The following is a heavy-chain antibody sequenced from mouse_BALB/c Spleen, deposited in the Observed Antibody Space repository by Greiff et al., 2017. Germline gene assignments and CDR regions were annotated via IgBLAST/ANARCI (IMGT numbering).Heavy chain of an antibody. D-gene: IGHD1-2*01. CDR2: IYPGDGST. J-gene: IGHJ3*01. CDR3: ARRSTATEFAY. Sequence: QVQLKESGPELVKPGASVKMSCKASGYTFTSYYIHWVKQRPGQGLEWIGWIYPGDGSTKYNEKFKGKTTLTADKSSSTAYMLLSSLTSEDSAIYFCARRSTATEFAYWGQGTLVTVSA. CDR1: GYTFTSYY. V-gene: IGHV1S56*01.